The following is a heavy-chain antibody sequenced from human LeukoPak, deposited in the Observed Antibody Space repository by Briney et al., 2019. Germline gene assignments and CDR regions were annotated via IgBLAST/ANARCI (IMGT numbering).Heavy chain of an antibody. CDR3: ARDFLAAGDY. D-gene: IGHD6-13*01. CDR2: INSGGTNP. J-gene: IGHJ4*02. V-gene: IGHV3-21*01. CDR1: GFIFSSYT. Sequence: PGGSLRLPCEASGFIFSSYTMNWIRQAPGKGLEWVASINSGGTNPYYADSVKGRFTISRDDAKKSLYLQMTSLRVEDTSVYYCARDFLAAGDYWGQGTLVTVSS.